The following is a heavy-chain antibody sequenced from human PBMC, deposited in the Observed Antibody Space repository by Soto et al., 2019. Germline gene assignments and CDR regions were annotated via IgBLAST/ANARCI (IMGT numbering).Heavy chain of an antibody. D-gene: IGHD1-1*01. CDR1: GGSVSSYY. CDR2: IYYSGNT. CDR3: ARLERYYYKWFDP. J-gene: IGHJ5*02. Sequence: PSETLSLTCTVSGGSVSSYYWSWIRQPPGKGLEWIAYIYYSGNTNYNPSLKSRVTMSVDTSRNQFSLKLSSVTAADTAVYYCARLERYYYKWFDPWGQGTLVTVSS. V-gene: IGHV4-59*02.